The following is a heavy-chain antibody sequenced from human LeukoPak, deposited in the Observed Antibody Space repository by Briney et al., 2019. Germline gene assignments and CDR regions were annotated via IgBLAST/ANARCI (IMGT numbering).Heavy chain of an antibody. D-gene: IGHD5-12*01. J-gene: IGHJ4*02. Sequence: GGSLRLSCAASGFTFSSYWMHWVRQAPGKGLMWVSRINSDGSSITYADSVKGRFTISRDNAKNTLYLQMNSLRVEDTAVYYCAREGRVSGYDFDCWGQGTLVTVSS. CDR1: GFTFSSYW. CDR2: INSDGSSI. CDR3: AREGRVSGYDFDC. V-gene: IGHV3-74*03.